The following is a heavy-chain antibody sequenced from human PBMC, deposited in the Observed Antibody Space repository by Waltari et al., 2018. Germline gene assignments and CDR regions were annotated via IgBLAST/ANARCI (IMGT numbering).Heavy chain of an antibody. J-gene: IGHJ4*02. D-gene: IGHD2-2*01. V-gene: IGHV4-34*01. Sequence: QVQLQQWGAGLLKPSETLSLTCAVYGGSFSGYYWSWIRQPPGKGLEWIGEINHSGSTNYNPSLKSRVTISVDTSKNQFSLKLSSVTAADTAVYYCARGSRLGYCSSTSCGFHYWGQGTLVTVSS. CDR2: INHSGST. CDR3: ARGSRLGYCSSTSCGFHY. CDR1: GGSFSGYY.